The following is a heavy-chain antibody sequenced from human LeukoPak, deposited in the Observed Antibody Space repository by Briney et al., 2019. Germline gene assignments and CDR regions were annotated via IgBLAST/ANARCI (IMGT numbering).Heavy chain of an antibody. CDR2: IRGKADSYAT. J-gene: IGHJ5*02. CDR1: GFIFSDSA. D-gene: IGHD6-13*01. Sequence: GGSLRLSCAASGFIFSDSAMNWVRQASGKGLEWVGRIRGKADSYATAYTASMKGRFTVSRDDSKNMAYLQINSLKTEDTAVYYCAKWDSSSWYRRSGHWFDPWGQGTLVTVSS. V-gene: IGHV3-73*01. CDR3: AKWDSSSWYRRSGHWFDP.